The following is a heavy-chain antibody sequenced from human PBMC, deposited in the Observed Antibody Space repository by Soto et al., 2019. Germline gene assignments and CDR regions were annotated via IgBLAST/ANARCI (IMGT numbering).Heavy chain of an antibody. CDR3: ARGRYGDY. D-gene: IGHD1-1*01. CDR2: ISAHNGNT. Sequence: QVHLVQSGAEVKKPGASVKVSCKGSGYTFTSYGITWVRQAPGQGLEWMGWISAHNGNTDYAQRLQARVTVRRDTPTSTAYMELRSLRSDDTAVYYCARGRYGDYWGQGALVTVSS. V-gene: IGHV1-18*01. CDR1: GYTFTSYG. J-gene: IGHJ4*02.